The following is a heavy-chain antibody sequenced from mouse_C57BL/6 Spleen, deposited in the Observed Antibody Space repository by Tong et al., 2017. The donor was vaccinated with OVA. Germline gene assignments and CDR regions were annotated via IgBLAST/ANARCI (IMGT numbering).Heavy chain of an antibody. CDR1: GYTFTSYW. Sequence: VQLQESGTELVKPEASVKLSCKASGYTFTSYWMHWVKQRPGQGLEWIGNINPSNGGTNYNEKFKSKATLTVDKSSSTAYMQLSSLTSEDSAVYYCARDYYGSSWGYYFDYWGQGTTLTV. D-gene: IGHD1-1*01. CDR2: INPSNGGT. CDR3: ARDYYGSSWGYYFDY. J-gene: IGHJ2*01. V-gene: IGHV1-53*01.